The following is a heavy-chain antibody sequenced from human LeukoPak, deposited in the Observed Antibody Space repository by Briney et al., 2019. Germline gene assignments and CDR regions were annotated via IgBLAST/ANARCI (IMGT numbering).Heavy chain of an antibody. CDR1: GYTFTGYY. J-gene: IGHJ4*02. CDR3: ARNQYDFWSGYYTSLESDY. D-gene: IGHD3-3*01. V-gene: IGHV1-2*02. CDR2: INPNSGGT. Sequence: ASVKVSCKASGYTFTGYYMHWVRQAPGQGLEWMGWINPNSGGTNYAQKFQGRVTMTRDTSISTAYMELSRLRSDDMAVYYCARNQYDFWSGYYTSLESDYWGQGTLVTVSS.